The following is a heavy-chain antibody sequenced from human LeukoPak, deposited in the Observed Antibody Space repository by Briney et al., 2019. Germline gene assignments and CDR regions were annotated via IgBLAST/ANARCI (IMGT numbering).Heavy chain of an antibody. Sequence: ASVKVSCKASGYTFTGYYIHWVRQAPGQGLEWMGWINPNSGGTNYAQKFQGRVTMTRDTSISTAYMELSSLRSDDTAVYYCARDSGSSSWDYWGQGTLVTVSS. CDR1: GYTFTGYY. J-gene: IGHJ4*02. CDR2: INPNSGGT. D-gene: IGHD1-26*01. V-gene: IGHV1-2*02. CDR3: ARDSGSSSWDY.